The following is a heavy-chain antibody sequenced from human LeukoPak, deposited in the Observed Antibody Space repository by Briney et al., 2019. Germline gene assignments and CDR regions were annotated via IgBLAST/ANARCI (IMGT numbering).Heavy chain of an antibody. D-gene: IGHD3-22*01. CDR2: IYYSGST. CDR3: ARVAAGYRDSSGPFDY. V-gene: IGHV4-59*01. Sequence: SETLSLTCTVSGGSISSYYWSWIRQPPGKGLEWIGYIYYSGSTNYNPSLKSRVTISVDTSKNQFSLKLSSVTAADTAVYYCARVAAGYRDSSGPFDYWGQGTLVTVSS. J-gene: IGHJ4*02. CDR1: GGSISSYY.